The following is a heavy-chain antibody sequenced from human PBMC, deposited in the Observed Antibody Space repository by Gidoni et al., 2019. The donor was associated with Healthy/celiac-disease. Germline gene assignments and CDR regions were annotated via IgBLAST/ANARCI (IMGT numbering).Heavy chain of an antibody. J-gene: IGHJ6*02. CDR3: ARFIVVVVAAKYYYYYGMDV. Sequence: EVQLVESGGGLVQPGGSLRLSCAASGFTFSDHYMDWVRQAPGKGLEWVGRTRNKANSYTTEYAASVKGRFTISRDDSKNSLYLQMNSLKTEDTAVYYCARFIVVVVAAKYYYYYGMDVWGQGTTVTVSS. D-gene: IGHD2-15*01. V-gene: IGHV3-72*01. CDR1: GFTFSDHY. CDR2: TRNKANSYTT.